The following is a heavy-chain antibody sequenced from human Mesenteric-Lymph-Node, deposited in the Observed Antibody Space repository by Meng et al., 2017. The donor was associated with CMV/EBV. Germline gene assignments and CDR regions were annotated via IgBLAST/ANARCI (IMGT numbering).Heavy chain of an antibody. CDR2: INGKGESP. CDR3: ARGLFCSTSCSPF. V-gene: IGHV3-20*04. CDR1: GFTFDDYG. J-gene: IGHJ4*02. D-gene: IGHD2/OR15-2a*01. Sequence: GESLKISCAASGFTFDDYGMSWVRQAPGKGLEWVSGINGKGESPAYSDSVKGRFTISRDNAKNSLYLQMNTLRVEDTALYYCARGLFCSTSCSPFWGQGTLVTV.